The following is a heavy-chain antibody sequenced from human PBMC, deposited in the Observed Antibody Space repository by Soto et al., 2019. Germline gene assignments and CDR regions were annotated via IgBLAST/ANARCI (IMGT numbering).Heavy chain of an antibody. V-gene: IGHV1-2*04. CDR2: INPNSGGT. J-gene: IGHJ6*02. D-gene: IGHD5-12*01. CDR3: ARNSGYDWPQGYYYYGMDV. Sequence: ASVKVSCKASGYTFTGYYMHWVRQAPGQGLEWMGWINPNSGGTNYAQKFQGWVTMTRDTSISTAYMELSRLRSDDTAVYYCARNSGYDWPQGYYYYGMDVWGQGTTVTVSS. CDR1: GYTFTGYY.